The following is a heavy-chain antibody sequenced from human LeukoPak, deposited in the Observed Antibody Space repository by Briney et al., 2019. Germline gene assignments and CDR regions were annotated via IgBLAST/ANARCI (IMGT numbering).Heavy chain of an antibody. CDR2: IYHSGST. Sequence: SETLSLTCAVSGGSISSGGYSWSWIRQPPGKGLEWIGYIYHSGSTYYNPSLKSRVTISVDRSKNQFSLKLSSVTAADTAVYYCARDLAVGGAPGYWGQGTLVTVSS. CDR3: ARDLAVGGAPGY. CDR1: GGSISSGGYS. V-gene: IGHV4-30-2*01. D-gene: IGHD2-15*01. J-gene: IGHJ4*02.